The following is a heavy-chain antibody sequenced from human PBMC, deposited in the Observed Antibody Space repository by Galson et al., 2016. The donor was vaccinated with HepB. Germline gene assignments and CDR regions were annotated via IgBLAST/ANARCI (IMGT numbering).Heavy chain of an antibody. CDR2: ISSNAYGGTT. J-gene: IGHJ5*02. CDR1: GFTFSDHA. Sequence: SLRLSCAASGFTFSDHAMSWFRQAPGKGLEWVGFISSNAYGGTTEFAASVKDRFTISRDDSKSIAYLQMNSLKIEDMAVYYCTDGGGIAAAARGLNHWGQGTLVTVSS. CDR3: TDGGGIAAAARGLNH. V-gene: IGHV3-49*03. D-gene: IGHD6-13*01.